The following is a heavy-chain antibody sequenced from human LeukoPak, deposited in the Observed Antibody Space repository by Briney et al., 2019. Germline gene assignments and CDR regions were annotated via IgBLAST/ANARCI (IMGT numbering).Heavy chain of an antibody. J-gene: IGHJ4*02. Sequence: SETLSLTCAVSGGSITSSNWWSWVRQPPGKGLEWIGEIYHSGSTNYNPSLKSRVTMSVDNSKNQFSLKLTSVTAADTAVYYCARDAMYYDFWSGFDYWGQGTLVTVSS. CDR1: GGSITSSNW. CDR3: ARDAMYYDFWSGFDY. CDR2: IYHSGST. V-gene: IGHV4-4*02. D-gene: IGHD3-3*01.